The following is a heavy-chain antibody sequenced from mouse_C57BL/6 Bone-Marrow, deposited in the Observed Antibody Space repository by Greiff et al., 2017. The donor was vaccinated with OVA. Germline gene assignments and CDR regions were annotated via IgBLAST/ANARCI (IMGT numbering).Heavy chain of an antibody. CDR3: ARDAMDY. J-gene: IGHJ4*01. CDR2: FYPGGGDT. Sequence: VQLQQSGPELVKPGASVKISCKASGYAFSSSWMNWVKQRPGKGLEWIGRFYPGGGDTNYNGKFKGKATLTADKSSSTAYMQLSSLTSEDSAVYFCARDAMDYWGQGTLVTVSA. CDR1: GYAFSSSW. V-gene: IGHV1-82*01.